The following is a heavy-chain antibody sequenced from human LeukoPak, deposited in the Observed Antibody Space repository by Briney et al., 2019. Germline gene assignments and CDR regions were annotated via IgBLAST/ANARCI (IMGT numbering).Heavy chain of an antibody. Sequence: GGSLRLSCAASGFTFSSYEMNWVRQAPGKGLERVSYISSSGSTIYYADSVKGRFTISRDNAKNSLYLQMNSLRAEDTAVYYCARHYSSGWYEDFDYWGQGTLVTVSS. J-gene: IGHJ4*02. CDR3: ARHYSSGWYEDFDY. V-gene: IGHV3-48*03. D-gene: IGHD6-19*01. CDR2: ISSSGSTI. CDR1: GFTFSSYE.